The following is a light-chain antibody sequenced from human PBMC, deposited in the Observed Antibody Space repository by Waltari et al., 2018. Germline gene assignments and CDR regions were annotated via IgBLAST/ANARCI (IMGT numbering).Light chain of an antibody. CDR1: SGHSSNV. V-gene: IGLV4-69*01. CDR2: VNSDGSH. CDR3: QTGGHGTWV. Sequence: QLVLTQSPSASASLGASVKLTCTLSSGHSSNVIARLPQQPAQGPRYLMKVNSDGSHSKGDKIPDRFAGSSSGAEHYLTISSLQSEDEADYYCQTGGHGTWVFGGGTKLTVL. J-gene: IGLJ3*02.